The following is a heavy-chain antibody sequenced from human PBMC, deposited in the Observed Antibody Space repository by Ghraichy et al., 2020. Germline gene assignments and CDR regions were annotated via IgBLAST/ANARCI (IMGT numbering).Heavy chain of an antibody. J-gene: IGHJ4*02. V-gene: IGHV3-21*01. CDR1: GFTFSSYS. D-gene: IGHD1-26*01. CDR2: ISSSSSYI. Sequence: GGSLRLSCAASGFTFSSYSMNWVRQAPGKGLEWVSSISSSSSYIYYADSVKGRFTISRDNAKDSLYLQMNSLRAEDTAVYFCARSSGSHAQFDYWGQGTLVTVSS. CDR3: ARSSGSHAQFDY.